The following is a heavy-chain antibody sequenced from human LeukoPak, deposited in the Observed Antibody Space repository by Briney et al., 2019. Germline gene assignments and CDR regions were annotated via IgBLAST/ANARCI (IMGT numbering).Heavy chain of an antibody. CDR1: GYTFTSYD. J-gene: IGHJ5*02. Sequence: ASEKVSCKASGYTFTSYDINWVRQATGQGLEWMGWMNPNSGNTGYAQKFQGRVTMTRNTSISTAYMELSSLRSEDTAVYYCARGRARSGYDNWFDPWGQGTLVTVSS. CDR2: MNPNSGNT. CDR3: ARGRARSGYDNWFDP. V-gene: IGHV1-8*01. D-gene: IGHD5-12*01.